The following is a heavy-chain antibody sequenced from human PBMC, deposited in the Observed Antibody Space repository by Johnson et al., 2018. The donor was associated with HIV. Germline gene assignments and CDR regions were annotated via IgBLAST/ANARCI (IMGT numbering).Heavy chain of an antibody. CDR1: GFTFSRYW. V-gene: IGHV3-7*01. D-gene: IGHD6-19*01. J-gene: IGHJ3*02. CDR2: IKHDGSEK. CDR3: ARVVGSGWYRGAFDI. Sequence: VQLVESGGGVVQPGRSLRLSCAASGFTFSRYWMSWVRQAPGKGLEWVANIKHDGSEKSYWDSVKGRFTISRDNAKNSLSAQMNSMRAEDTAVYYCARVVGSGWYRGAFDIWGQGTMVTVSS.